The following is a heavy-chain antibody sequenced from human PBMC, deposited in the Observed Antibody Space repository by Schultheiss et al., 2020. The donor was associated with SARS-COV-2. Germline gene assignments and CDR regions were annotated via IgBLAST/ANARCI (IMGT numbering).Heavy chain of an antibody. J-gene: IGHJ4*02. CDR2: IYYSGST. V-gene: IGHV4-61*01. CDR3: AATGSGWSRIHPDSIDY. CDR1: GYSISSGYY. Sequence: SETLSLTCAVSGYSISSGYYWGWIRQPPGKGLEWIGYIYYSGSTNYNPSLKSRVTISVDTSKNQFSLKLSSVTAADTAVYYCAATGSGWSRIHPDSIDYWGQGTLVTVSS. D-gene: IGHD6-19*01.